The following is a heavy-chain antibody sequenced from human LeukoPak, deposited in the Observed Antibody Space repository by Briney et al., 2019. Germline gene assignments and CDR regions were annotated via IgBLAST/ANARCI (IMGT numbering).Heavy chain of an antibody. D-gene: IGHD7-27*01. V-gene: IGHV3-23*01. CDR2: IANSGGST. CDR3: AKGSGLTGTFFDY. Sequence: GGSLRLSCAASGFTFTTYAMSWVRLAPGKGPEWVSTIANSGGSTYYADSVKGRFTISRDNSKNTLYLQMNSLRAEDMAVYYCAKGSGLTGTFFDYWGQGTLVTVSS. CDR1: GFTFTTYA. J-gene: IGHJ4*02.